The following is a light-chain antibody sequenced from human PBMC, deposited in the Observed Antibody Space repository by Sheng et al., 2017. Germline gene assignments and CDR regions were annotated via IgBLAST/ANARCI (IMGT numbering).Light chain of an antibody. CDR2: EDS. V-gene: IGLV3-1*01. CDR1: KLGDKD. Sequence: SYDRTQPPSVSVSPGQTGSITCSGDKLGDKDVSWYQQKPGQSPVLVIYEDSKRSSGTPERFSGSNSGNTATLTISGTQAMDEADYYCQAWGSTTVVFGGGTKLTVL. J-gene: IGLJ2*01. CDR3: QAWGSTTVV.